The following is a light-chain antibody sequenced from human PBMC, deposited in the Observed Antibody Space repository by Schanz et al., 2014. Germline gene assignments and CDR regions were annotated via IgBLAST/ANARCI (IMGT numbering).Light chain of an antibody. CDR1: SSDVGTFNY. V-gene: IGLV2-14*01. CDR3: SSYTSSGTPVV. CDR2: GVS. J-gene: IGLJ2*01. Sequence: QSVLTQPASVSGSPGQSITLSCTGTSSDVGTFNYVSWYQQSPGKAPKLMIYGVSNRPSGVSNRFSGSKSGNTASLTISGLQAGDEAEYYCSSYTSSGTPVVFGGGTKLTVL.